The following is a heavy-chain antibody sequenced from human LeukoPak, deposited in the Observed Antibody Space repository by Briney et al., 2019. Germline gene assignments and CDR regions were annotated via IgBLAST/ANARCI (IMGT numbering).Heavy chain of an antibody. D-gene: IGHD3-3*01. Sequence: ASVKVSCKASGGTFSSYAISWVRQAPGQGLEWMGWMNRNSGNTGYAQKFQGRVTMTRNTSISTAYMELSSLRSEDTAVYYCARGRSLYYDFWSGYIQDYYYYYGMDVWGQGTTVTVSS. V-gene: IGHV1-8*02. CDR3: ARGRSLYYDFWSGYIQDYYYYYGMDV. CDR2: MNRNSGNT. J-gene: IGHJ6*02. CDR1: GGTFSSYA.